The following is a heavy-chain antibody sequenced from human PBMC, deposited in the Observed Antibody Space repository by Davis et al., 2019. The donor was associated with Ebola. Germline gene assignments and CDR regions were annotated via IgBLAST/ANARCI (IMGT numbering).Heavy chain of an antibody. J-gene: IGHJ4*02. CDR3: ARGVLLWFRELFPFDY. CDR2: INPNSGGT. V-gene: IGHV1-2*02. CDR1: GYTFTGYY. Sequence: ASVKVSCKASGYTFTGYYMHWVRQAPGQGLEWMGWINPNSGGTNYAQKFQGRVTMTRDTSISTAYMELSRLRSDDTAVYYCARGVLLWFRELFPFDYWGQGTLVTVSS. D-gene: IGHD3-10*01.